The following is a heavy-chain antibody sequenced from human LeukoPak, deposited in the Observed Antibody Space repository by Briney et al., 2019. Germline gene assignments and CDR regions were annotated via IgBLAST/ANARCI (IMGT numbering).Heavy chain of an antibody. CDR1: DGSFSGHY. Sequence: SETLSLTCAVSDGSFSGHYWSWVRQPPGKGLEWIGDIIQSGSTNYNPSLKSRVTISVDTSKKQISLKLSSVTAADTAMYYCATTPDGYNYIDYWGQGTLVIVSS. CDR3: ATTPDGYNYIDY. J-gene: IGHJ4*02. D-gene: IGHD2-15*01. CDR2: IIQSGST. V-gene: IGHV4-34*12.